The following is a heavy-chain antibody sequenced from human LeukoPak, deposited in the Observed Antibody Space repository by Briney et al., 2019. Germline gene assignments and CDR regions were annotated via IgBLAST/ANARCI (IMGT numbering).Heavy chain of an antibody. CDR2: ILGSGRSA. V-gene: IGHV3-23*01. J-gene: IGHJ4*02. Sequence: GGSLRLSCAASGFTFNNYAMSWVRQAPGKGLEWVSAILGSGRSAYYADSVKGRFTISRDNSKNSLFLQMNSLRVEDTALYYCSKWGDYDVLTGYYDSDFWGQGTLVAVSA. D-gene: IGHD3-9*01. CDR1: GFTFNNYA. CDR3: SKWGDYDVLTGYYDSDF.